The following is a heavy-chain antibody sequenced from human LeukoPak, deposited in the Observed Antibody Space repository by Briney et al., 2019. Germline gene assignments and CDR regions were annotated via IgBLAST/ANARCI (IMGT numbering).Heavy chain of an antibody. D-gene: IGHD3-10*01. J-gene: IGHJ5*02. V-gene: IGHV1-8*02. Sequence: ASVKVSCKASGYTFTSYGISWVRQAPGQGLEWMGWMNPNSGNTGYAQKFQGRVTMTRNTSISTAYMELSSLRSEDTAVYYCARVLYGSGSPPGAWGQGTLVTVSS. CDR2: MNPNSGNT. CDR3: ARVLYGSGSPPGA. CDR1: GYTFTSYG.